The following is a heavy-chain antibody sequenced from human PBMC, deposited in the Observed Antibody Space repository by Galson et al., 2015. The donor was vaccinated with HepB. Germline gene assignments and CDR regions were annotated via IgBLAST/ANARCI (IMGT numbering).Heavy chain of an antibody. CDR1: GFTFSSYS. J-gene: IGHJ4*02. CDR2: ISSGSTYI. D-gene: IGHD2-15*01. V-gene: IGHV3-21*01. CDR3: ARVGAGSCYI. Sequence: SVRLSCAASGFTFSSYSMNWVRQAPGKGLEWVSSISSGSTYIYYAESEPGRFTVSRDDAKNSMYLQMNSRRAEDTAVYYCARVGAGSCYIWGQGTLVTVSS.